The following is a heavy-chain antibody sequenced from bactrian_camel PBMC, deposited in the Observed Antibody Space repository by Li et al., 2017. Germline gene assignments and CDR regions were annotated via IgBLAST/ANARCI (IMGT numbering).Heavy chain of an antibody. D-gene: IGHD1*01. J-gene: IGHJ4*01. Sequence: QVQLVESGGGSVQTGETLNLSCAVPEYTHLRNCMGWLRQAPGKQREGVALIDNDGSTRYGDGVKGRFTISQDTAKNALYLQMNNLKPEDTAMYYCAADPGRCLYNGYDANRLAFKGQGTQVTVS. CDR1: EYTHLRNC. V-gene: IGHV3S53*01. CDR2: IDNDGST.